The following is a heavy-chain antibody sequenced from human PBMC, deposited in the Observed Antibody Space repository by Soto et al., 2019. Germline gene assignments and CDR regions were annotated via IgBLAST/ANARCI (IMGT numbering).Heavy chain of an antibody. V-gene: IGHV2-5*02. CDR1: GFSLTTSGVG. J-gene: IGHJ4*02. Sequence: QITLKESGPTVVKPTETLTLTCTFSGFSLTTSGVGVGWVRQSPGKAPEWLALIYWDDDKRYSTSLKSRLTITKDTSKNQVVLTMANVDPADPAIYYCAHRVLRTVFGLVTTTAIYFDFWGQGTPVVVSS. CDR3: AHRVLRTVFGLVTTTAIYFDF. D-gene: IGHD3-3*01. CDR2: IYWDDDK.